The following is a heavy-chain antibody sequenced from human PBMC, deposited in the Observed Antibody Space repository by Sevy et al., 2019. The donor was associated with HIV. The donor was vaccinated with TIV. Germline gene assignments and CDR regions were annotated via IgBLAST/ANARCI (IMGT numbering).Heavy chain of an antibody. CDR1: EFTFSDYN. D-gene: IGHD6-6*01. Sequence: GGSLRLSCAASEFTFSDYNRNWVRQAPGKGLEWVSYISGLSNYIYYADSVKGRFSISRDNAKNSLFLQMNSLRAEDTALYYCARGVRTYDAFDLWGQGTMVTVSS. J-gene: IGHJ3*01. CDR2: ISGLSNYI. CDR3: ARGVRTYDAFDL. V-gene: IGHV3-21*01.